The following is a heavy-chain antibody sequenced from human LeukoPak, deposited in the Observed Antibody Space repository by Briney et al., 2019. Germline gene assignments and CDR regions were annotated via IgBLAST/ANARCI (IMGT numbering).Heavy chain of an antibody. CDR3: ARAGGFWCSSTSCYFVY. CDR1: GFTFSSYS. V-gene: IGHV3-21*01. CDR2: ISSSSSYI. D-gene: IGHD2-2*01. J-gene: IGHJ4*02. Sequence: SGGSLRLSCAASGFTFSSYSMNWVRQAPGKGLEWVSSISSSSSYIYYADSVKGRFTISRDNAKNSLYLQMNSLRAEDTAVYYCARAGGFWCSSTSCYFVYWGQGTLVTVSS.